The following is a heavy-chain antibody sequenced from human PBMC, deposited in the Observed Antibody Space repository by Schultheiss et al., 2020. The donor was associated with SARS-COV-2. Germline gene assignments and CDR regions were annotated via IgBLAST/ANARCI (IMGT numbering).Heavy chain of an antibody. CDR2: ISYDGSNK. CDR1: GFTFRNYG. CDR3: AKEGDYGDYIGQIDY. D-gene: IGHD4-17*01. J-gene: IGHJ4*02. Sequence: GESLKISCAASGFTFRNYGMYWVRQAPGKGLEWVAVISYDGSNKYYADSVKGRFTISRDNSKNTLYLQMNSLRAEDTAVYYCAKEGDYGDYIGQIDYWGQGTLVTVSS. V-gene: IGHV3-30*18.